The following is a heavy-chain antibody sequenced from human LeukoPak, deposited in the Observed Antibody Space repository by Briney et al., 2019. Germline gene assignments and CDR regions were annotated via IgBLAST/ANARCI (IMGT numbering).Heavy chain of an antibody. J-gene: IGHJ3*02. CDR2: IYYSGNT. D-gene: IGHD3-22*01. Sequence: PSETLSLTCTVSGGSISSNSFYWGWIRQPPGKGLEWIGSIYYSGNTKYNPSLKSGVTISVDTSKNQLSLKLSSVTAADTAVYYCARDSYYYDSSGYAFDIWGQGTMVTVSS. CDR1: GGSISSNSFY. V-gene: IGHV4-39*02. CDR3: ARDSYYYDSSGYAFDI.